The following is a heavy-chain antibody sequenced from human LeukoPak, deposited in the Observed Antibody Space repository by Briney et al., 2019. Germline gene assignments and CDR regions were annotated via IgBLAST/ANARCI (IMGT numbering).Heavy chain of an antibody. Sequence: GGSLRLSCAASGFTFDDYGMSWVRQAPGKGLEWVSGINWNGGSTGYAGSVKGRFTISRDKAKNSLYLQMNRLRAEDTALYYCAGYRSGWPGEFDYWGQGTLVTVSS. CDR1: GFTFDDYG. V-gene: IGHV3-20*04. J-gene: IGHJ4*02. D-gene: IGHD6-19*01. CDR2: INWNGGST. CDR3: AGYRSGWPGEFDY.